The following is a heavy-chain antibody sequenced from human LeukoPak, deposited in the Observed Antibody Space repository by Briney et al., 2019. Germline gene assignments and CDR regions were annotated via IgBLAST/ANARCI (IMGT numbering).Heavy chain of an antibody. J-gene: IGHJ4*02. CDR2: IKQDGSEK. CDR3: ARERPIVADVDLDY. V-gene: IGHV3-7*03. Sequence: PGGSLRLSCAASGFTFRSYWMSWVRQAPGKGLEWVANIKQDGSEKYYVDSVKGRFTISRDNAKNSLYLQMNSLRAEDTAVYYCARERPIVADVDLDYWGQGTLVTVSS. D-gene: IGHD5-12*01. CDR1: GFTFRSYW.